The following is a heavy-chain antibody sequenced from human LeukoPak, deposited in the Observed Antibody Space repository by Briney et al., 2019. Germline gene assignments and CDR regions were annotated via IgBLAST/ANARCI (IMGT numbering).Heavy chain of an antibody. CDR1: GGTFSSYA. CDR2: IIPIFGTA. Sequence: SVKVSCRASGGTFSSYAISWVRQAPGQGLEWMGGIIPIFGTANYAQKFQGRVTITADESTSTAYMELSSLRSEDTAVYYCARGVRYCSSTSCPSAYWGQGTLVTVSS. CDR3: ARGVRYCSSTSCPSAY. J-gene: IGHJ4*02. V-gene: IGHV1-69*13. D-gene: IGHD2-2*01.